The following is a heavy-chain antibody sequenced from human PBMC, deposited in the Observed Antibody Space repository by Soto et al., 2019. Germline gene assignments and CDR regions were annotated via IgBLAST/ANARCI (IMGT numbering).Heavy chain of an antibody. CDR2: ISSSGSTI. V-gene: IGHV3-11*01. CDR3: ARDRSSSWRSASDY. CDR1: GFTFSDYY. J-gene: IGHJ4*02. Sequence: GGSLRLSCAASGFTFSDYYMSWIRQAPGKGLEWVSYISSSGSTIYYADSVKGRFTISRDNAKNSLYLQMNSLRAEDTAVYYCARDRSSSWRSASDYWGQGTLVTVSS. D-gene: IGHD6-13*01.